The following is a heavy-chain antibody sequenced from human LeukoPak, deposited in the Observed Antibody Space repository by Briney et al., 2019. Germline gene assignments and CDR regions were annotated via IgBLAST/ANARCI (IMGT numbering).Heavy chain of an antibody. CDR3: ARDLAGSRTFDY. D-gene: IGHD1-26*01. CDR2: ISSSSSYI. J-gene: IGHJ4*02. CDR1: GFAFGSYS. V-gene: IGHV3-21*01. Sequence: GGSLRLSCAASASGFAFGSYSMNWVRQAPGKGLEWVSSISSSSSYIYYADSLKGRFTISRDNAKNSLYLQMNSLRAEDTAVYYCARDLAGSRTFDYWGQGTLVTVSS.